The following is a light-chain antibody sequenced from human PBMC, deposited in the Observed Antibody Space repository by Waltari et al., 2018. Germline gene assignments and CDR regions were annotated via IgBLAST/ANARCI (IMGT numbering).Light chain of an antibody. CDR2: AAS. J-gene: IGKJ4*01. CDR1: QDINNY. CDR3: QQVNSHPALT. V-gene: IGKV1-9*01. Sequence: DIQLTQSPSFLSASVGDRVTVTCRASQDINNYLAWYQQKPGKAPKLLIYAASTLQSGVPSMFSGSGSGTEFTLTSSSLQPEDFATYYCQQVNSHPALTFAGGTKVEIK.